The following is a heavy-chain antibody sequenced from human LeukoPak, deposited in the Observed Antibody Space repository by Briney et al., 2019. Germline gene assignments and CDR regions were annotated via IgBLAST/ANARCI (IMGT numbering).Heavy chain of an antibody. V-gene: IGHV1-58*02. D-gene: IGHD3-10*01. J-gene: IGHJ4*02. Sequence: RASVKVSCKASGFTFTSSTIQWVRQARGQRLEWIGWIVVGSGNTNYAQKFKERVIITRDMSTTTVYMELSSLRSEDTAVYYCAGTPWFGELTLDYWGQGTLVTVSS. CDR2: IVVGSGNT. CDR1: GFTFTSST. CDR3: AGTPWFGELTLDY.